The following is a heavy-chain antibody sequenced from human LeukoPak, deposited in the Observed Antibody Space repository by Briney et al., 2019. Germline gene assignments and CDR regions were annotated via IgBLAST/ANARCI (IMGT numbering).Heavy chain of an antibody. V-gene: IGHV3-23*01. J-gene: IGHJ6*03. CDR1: GFTFNSYA. Sequence: GVSLRLSCAASGFTFNSYAMTWVRQAPGKGLEWVSSISGNGGSTYYTDSVKGRFTISRDNSKNTLYLQMNRLRAEDTAAYYCAKDLRVIVVTYYMDVWGKGTTVTVSS. CDR2: ISGNGGST. CDR3: AKDLRVIVVTYYMDV. D-gene: IGHD2-2*01.